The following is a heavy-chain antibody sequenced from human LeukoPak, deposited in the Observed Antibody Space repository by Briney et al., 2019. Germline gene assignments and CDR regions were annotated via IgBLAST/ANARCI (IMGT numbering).Heavy chain of an antibody. J-gene: IGHJ4*02. Sequence: PGGSLRLSCAASGFTFSSYSMNWVRQAPGKGLEWVSSISSSSSYIYYADSVKGRFTISRDNAKNSRYLQMNSLRAEDTAVYYCARDKGYCSGGSCYPLVYWGQGTLVTVSS. D-gene: IGHD2-15*01. V-gene: IGHV3-21*01. CDR1: GFTFSSYS. CDR3: ARDKGYCSGGSCYPLVY. CDR2: ISSSSSYI.